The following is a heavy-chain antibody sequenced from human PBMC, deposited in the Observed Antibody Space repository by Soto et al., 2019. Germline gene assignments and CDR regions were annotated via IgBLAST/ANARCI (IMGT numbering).Heavy chain of an antibody. V-gene: IGHV4-4*02. CDR1: GDSISSDKW. Sequence: PSETLSLTCAVSGDSISSDKWWSWVRQPPGKGLEWIGEIYHSGSTKYNPSLESRVINPDTSKNQFSLQLNSVTPEDTAVYYCARDSESGYSANWGQGTLVTVSS. J-gene: IGHJ4*02. CDR3: ARDSESGYSAN. CDR2: IYHSGST. D-gene: IGHD6-13*01.